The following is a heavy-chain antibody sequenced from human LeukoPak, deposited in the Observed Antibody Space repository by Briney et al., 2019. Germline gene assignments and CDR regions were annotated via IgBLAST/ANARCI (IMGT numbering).Heavy chain of an antibody. CDR3: AKVAEAVTTRGYFDY. CDR2: IKQDGSEK. D-gene: IGHD4-17*01. J-gene: IGHJ4*02. V-gene: IGHV3-7*01. Sequence: GGSLRLSCAASGFTFSSYWMSWVRQAPGKGLEWVANIKQDGSEKYYVDSVKGRFTISRDNSKNTLYLQMNSLRAEDTAVYYCAKVAEAVTTRGYFDYWGQGTLVTVSS. CDR1: GFTFSSYW.